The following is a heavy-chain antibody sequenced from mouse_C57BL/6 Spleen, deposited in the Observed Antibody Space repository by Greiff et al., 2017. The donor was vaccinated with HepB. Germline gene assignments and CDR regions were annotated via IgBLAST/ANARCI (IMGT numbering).Heavy chain of an antibody. CDR3: AREGPITTVVAQHWYFDV. D-gene: IGHD1-1*01. CDR2: ISDGGSYT. J-gene: IGHJ1*03. V-gene: IGHV5-4*01. CDR1: GFTFSSYA. Sequence: DVKLQESGGGLVKPGGSLKLSCAASGFTFSSYAMSWVRQTPEKRLEWVATISDGGSYTYYPDNVKGRFTISRDNAKNNLYLQMSHLKSEDTAMYYCAREGPITTVVAQHWYFDVWGTGTTVTVSS.